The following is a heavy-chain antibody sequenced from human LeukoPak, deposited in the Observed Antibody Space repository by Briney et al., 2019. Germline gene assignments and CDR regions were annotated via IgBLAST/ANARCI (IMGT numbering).Heavy chain of an antibody. J-gene: IGHJ4*02. CDR2: ISYSGST. CDR1: GGPISSSPYY. D-gene: IGHD3-10*01. CDR3: ARLSPYLGSGSSAFPDDF. Sequence: SETLSLTCTVSGGPISSSPYYWGGIRQPPGKGLEWIGSISYSGSTFYNSSLKSRLTISVDTSKNQFSLKLSSLTAADTAVFYCARLSPYLGSGSSAFPDDFWGQGTLVTVSS. V-gene: IGHV4-39*01.